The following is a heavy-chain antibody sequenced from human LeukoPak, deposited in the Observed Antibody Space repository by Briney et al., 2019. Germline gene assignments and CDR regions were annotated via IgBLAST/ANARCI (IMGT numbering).Heavy chain of an antibody. CDR3: ATAYSSSATAPFDY. D-gene: IGHD6-13*01. V-gene: IGHV1-24*01. J-gene: IGHJ4*02. CDR1: GYTLTELS. Sequence: ASVKVSCKVSGYTLTELSMHWGRQAPGKGLEWRGGFDPEDGETIYAQKFQGRVTMTEDTSTDTAYMELSSLRSEDTAVYYCATAYSSSATAPFDYWGQGTLVTVSS. CDR2: FDPEDGET.